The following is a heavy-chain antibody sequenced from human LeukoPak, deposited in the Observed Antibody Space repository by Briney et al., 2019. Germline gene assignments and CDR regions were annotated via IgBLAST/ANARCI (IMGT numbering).Heavy chain of an antibody. CDR3: ARGYYYDSSGYGMDV. V-gene: IGHV7-4-1*02. J-gene: IGHJ6*02. Sequence: ASVKVSCKSYGYSFTKYPIHWVRQAPGQGLEWMGRINTNTGNPTYAQGFTGRFVFSLDTSVSTAYLQISSLKAEDTAVYYCARGYYYDSSGYGMDVWGQGTTVTVSS. CDR2: INTNTGNP. CDR1: GYSFTKYP. D-gene: IGHD3-22*01.